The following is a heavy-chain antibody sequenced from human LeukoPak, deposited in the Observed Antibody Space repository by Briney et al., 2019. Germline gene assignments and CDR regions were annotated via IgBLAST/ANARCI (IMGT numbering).Heavy chain of an antibody. Sequence: HPGGSLRLSCSGFTFISYAMSWVRQAPGKGGEGVSPISDSGSDTYYTDAVQGGFTISRDNSMNTLYLQMKGLRAEDTAVYYCARTVGYCSSSSCYTGQINDYYYYGMDVWGQGTTVTVSS. V-gene: IGHV3-23*01. D-gene: IGHD2-2*02. CDR1: GFTFISYA. J-gene: IGHJ6*02. CDR2: ISDSGSDT. CDR3: ARTVGYCSSSSCYTGQINDYYYYGMDV.